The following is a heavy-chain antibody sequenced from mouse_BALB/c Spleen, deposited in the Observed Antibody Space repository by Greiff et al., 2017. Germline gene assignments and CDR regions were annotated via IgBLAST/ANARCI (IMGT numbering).Heavy chain of an antibody. Sequence: QVQLQQPGAELVKPGASVKLSCKASGYTFTSYWMHWVKQRPGQGLEWIGEINPSNGRTNYNEKFKSKATLTVDKSSSTAYMQLSSLTSEDSAVYYCARGGISTTYAMDYWGQGTSVTVSS. J-gene: IGHJ4*01. CDR3: ARGGISTTYAMDY. V-gene: IGHV1S81*02. D-gene: IGHD2-1*01. CDR1: GYTFTSYW. CDR2: INPSNGRT.